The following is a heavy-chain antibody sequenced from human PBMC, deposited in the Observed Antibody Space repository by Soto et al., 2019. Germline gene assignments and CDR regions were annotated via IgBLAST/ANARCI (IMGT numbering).Heavy chain of an antibody. Sequence: TLSLTCSVSGASFTSAVYYCSWIRQLPGKGLEWIGYIQNSVSTIYSPSLKSRATISVDTSKNQFSLRLNSVTAADTAVYYCARDRKYYYDSSGYLLYGMDVWGQGTTVTVSS. V-gene: IGHV4-31*03. CDR2: IQNSVST. CDR3: ARDRKYYYDSSGYLLYGMDV. CDR1: GASFTSAVYY. D-gene: IGHD3-22*01. J-gene: IGHJ6*02.